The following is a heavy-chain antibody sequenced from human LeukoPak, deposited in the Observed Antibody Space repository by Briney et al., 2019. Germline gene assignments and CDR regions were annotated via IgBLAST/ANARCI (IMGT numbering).Heavy chain of an antibody. V-gene: IGHV3-23*01. Sequence: GASLRLSCVASGFTFSNYAMSWVRQAAGKRLEWVSAVTGSGGSTYYADSVKGRFTIPRDNSRNKLFLQMNSLRAEDTAIYYCAKWGDFNILTGYYVSDFWGQGTLVSVSS. CDR3: AKWGDFNILTGYYVSDF. D-gene: IGHD3-9*01. CDR2: VTGSGGST. J-gene: IGHJ4*02. CDR1: GFTFSNYA.